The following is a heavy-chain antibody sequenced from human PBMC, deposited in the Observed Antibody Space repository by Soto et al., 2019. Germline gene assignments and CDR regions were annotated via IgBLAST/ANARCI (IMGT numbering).Heavy chain of an antibody. V-gene: IGHV1-18*01. CDR3: ARDGPHIPAVGDV. CDR2: ISAYNGDK. D-gene: IGHD6-13*01. CDR1: GYTFINYG. Sequence: QVYLVQSGPEVKKPGASVKVSCKASGYTFINYGVSWVRQAPGEGLEWMGWISAYNGDKKYAQNVQGRVTLTTDTCTSTAYIEMRTLRSDDTAAYYCARDGPHIPAVGDVWGQGTTVTVSS. J-gene: IGHJ6*02.